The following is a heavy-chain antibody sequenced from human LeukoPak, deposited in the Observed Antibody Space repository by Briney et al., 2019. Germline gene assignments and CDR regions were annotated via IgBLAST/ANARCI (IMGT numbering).Heavy chain of an antibody. J-gene: IGHJ6*03. CDR1: GGSISSSSYY. CDR2: IYYSGST. V-gene: IGHV4-39*02. CDR3: ARAIRYFGYYHYYMDV. D-gene: IGHD3-9*01. Sequence: SETLSLTCTVSGGSISSSSYYWGWIRQPPGKGLEWIGSIYYSGSTYYNPSLKSRVTISVDTSKNQFSLKLSSVTAADTAVYYCARAIRYFGYYHYYMDVWGKGTTVTVSS.